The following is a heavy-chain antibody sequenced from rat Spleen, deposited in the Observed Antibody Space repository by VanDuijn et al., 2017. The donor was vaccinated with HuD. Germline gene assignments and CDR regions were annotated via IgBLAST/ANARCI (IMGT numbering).Heavy chain of an antibody. CDR3: TTVLQGHGFAY. J-gene: IGHJ3*01. CDR1: GFTFSAYY. CDR2: ISYDGGST. V-gene: IGHV5-20*01. D-gene: IGHD1-1*01. Sequence: EVQLVESGGGLVQPGRSLKLSCAASGFTFSAYYMAWVRQAPTKVLEWVASISYDGGSTYYRDSVKGRFTISRHNTQNTLYLQMNSLRSEDTATYYCTTVLQGHGFAYWGQGTLVTVSS.